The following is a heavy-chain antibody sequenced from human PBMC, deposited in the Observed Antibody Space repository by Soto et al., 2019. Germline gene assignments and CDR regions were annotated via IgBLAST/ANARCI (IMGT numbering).Heavy chain of an antibody. CDR1: GFTFSSYS. D-gene: IGHD2-2*01. CDR3: ARDGVVVPAAMASDYYYYMDV. Sequence: GGSLRLSCAASGFTFSSYSMNWVRQAPGKGLEWVSYISSSSSTIYYADSVKGRFTISRDNAKNSLYLQMNSLRAEDTAVYYCARDGVVVPAAMASDYYYYMDVWGKGTTVTVSS. V-gene: IGHV3-48*01. J-gene: IGHJ6*03. CDR2: ISSSSSTI.